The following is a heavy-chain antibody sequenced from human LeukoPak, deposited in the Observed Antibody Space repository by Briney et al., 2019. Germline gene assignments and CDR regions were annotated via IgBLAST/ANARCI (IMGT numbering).Heavy chain of an antibody. D-gene: IGHD2-21*02. CDR2: IYYRGKT. Sequence: SETLSLMCTVSGGSINSTSYYWGWIRQPPGKGLEWIGSIYYRGKTYYSPSLKSRVTMSVDTSKNQFSLKLSSVTAADTAVYYCTRDIGDFVSDFWGQGTLVTVSS. V-gene: IGHV4-39*02. J-gene: IGHJ4*02. CDR3: TRDIGDFVSDF. CDR1: GGSINSTSYY.